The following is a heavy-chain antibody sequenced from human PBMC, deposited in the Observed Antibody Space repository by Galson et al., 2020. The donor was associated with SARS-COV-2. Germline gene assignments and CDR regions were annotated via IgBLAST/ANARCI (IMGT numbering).Heavy chain of an antibody. J-gene: IGHJ4*02. Sequence: QAGGSLRLSCAASGFNFGVYSMHWVRQAPGKGLEWAAVISHDGRDKNYADFVRDRFTISRDNSKNTFYLQMNSLRPEDTAVYYCARDEARLTFFPYYFDYWGQGTVVTVSA. CDR3: ARDEARLTFFPYYFDY. CDR2: ISHDGRDK. D-gene: IGHD2-21*01. CDR1: GFNFGVYS. V-gene: IGHV3-30*04.